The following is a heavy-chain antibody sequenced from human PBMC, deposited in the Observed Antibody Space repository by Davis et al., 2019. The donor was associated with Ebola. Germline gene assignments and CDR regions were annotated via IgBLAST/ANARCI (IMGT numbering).Heavy chain of an antibody. Sequence: GESPKTSCVTSGFTFSNHAMSWVRQAPGRGLECVSTISGYTGITYYADSVKGRFTISRDNSKKTLYLQMSSLRADDTAVYYCAKHEGYQLHEYYFDYWGQGTLVTVSS. V-gene: IGHV3-23*01. CDR1: GFTFSNHA. CDR3: AKHEGYQLHEYYFDY. J-gene: IGHJ4*02. D-gene: IGHD2-2*01. CDR2: ISGYTGIT.